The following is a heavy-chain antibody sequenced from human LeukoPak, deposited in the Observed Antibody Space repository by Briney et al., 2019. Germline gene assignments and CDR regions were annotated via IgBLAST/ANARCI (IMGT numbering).Heavy chain of an antibody. CDR3: ATATSLDYGDYFFHH. Sequence: GGSLRLSCAASGFPSSSYEMNWVRQAPGKGLGWLSYISRSGNAIYYADSMKGRFTISRDNAKNSLYLQMNSLRVEDTAVYYCATATSLDYGDYFFHHWGQGTLVTVSS. J-gene: IGHJ1*01. V-gene: IGHV3-48*03. D-gene: IGHD4-17*01. CDR2: ISRSGNAI. CDR1: GFPSSSYE.